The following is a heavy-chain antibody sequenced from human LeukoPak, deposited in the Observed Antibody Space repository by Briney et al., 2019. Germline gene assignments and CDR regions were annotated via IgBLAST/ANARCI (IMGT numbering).Heavy chain of an antibody. CDR1: GYTFTGYY. D-gene: IGHD2-8*01. Sequence: ASVKVSCKASGYTFTGYYMHWVRQAPGQGLEWMGWINPNSGGTNYAQKFQGRVTMTRDTSTSTAYMELSRLRSDDTAVYYCARVLYDYYYYGMDVWGQGTTVTVSS. J-gene: IGHJ6*02. V-gene: IGHV1-2*02. CDR2: INPNSGGT. CDR3: ARVLYDYYYYGMDV.